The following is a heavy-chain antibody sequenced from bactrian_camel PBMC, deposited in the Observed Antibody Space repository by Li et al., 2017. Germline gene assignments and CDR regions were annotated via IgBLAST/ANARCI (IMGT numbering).Heavy chain of an antibody. Sequence: VQLVESGGGLVQPGGSLRLSCAASGFTFRIADMSWVRQAPGKGLEWVSGINSRTDDSTVYSESVKGRFTISQANANAKTTVYLQMNDLKPEDTAMYYCATEHPKYSSMGWPCTYDRVTDFGYRGQGTQVTVS. V-gene: IGHV3S40*01. J-gene: IGHJ6*01. CDR1: GFTFRIAD. D-gene: IGHD3*01. CDR2: INSRTDDST. CDR3: ATEHPKYSSMGWPCTYDRVTDFGY.